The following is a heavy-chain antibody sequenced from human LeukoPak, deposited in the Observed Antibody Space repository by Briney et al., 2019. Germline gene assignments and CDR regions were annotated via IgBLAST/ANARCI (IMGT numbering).Heavy chain of an antibody. CDR2: INPNSGGT. Sequence: ASVKVSCKASGYTFTGYYMHWVRQAPGQGLEWKGWINPNSGGTNYAQKFQGRVTMTRDTSISTAYMELSRLRSDDTAVYYCARGGLQYYYGSGSRYNWFDPWGQGTLVTVSS. D-gene: IGHD3-10*01. CDR3: ARGGLQYYYGSGSRYNWFDP. V-gene: IGHV1-2*02. CDR1: GYTFTGYY. J-gene: IGHJ5*02.